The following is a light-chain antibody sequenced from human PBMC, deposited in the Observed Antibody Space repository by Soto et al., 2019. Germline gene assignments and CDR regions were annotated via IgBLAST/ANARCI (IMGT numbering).Light chain of an antibody. CDR3: VAWDDSLNGYVV. J-gene: IGLJ2*01. CDR1: SSNIGSNT. CDR2: SNN. Sequence: QSVLTRPPSASGTPGQRVSLSCSESSSNIGSNTVNWYQQLPGTAPKLVIYSNNQRPSGVPDRFSGSKSGTSASLAISGLQSEDEADYYCVAWDDSLNGYVVFGGGTKVTVL. V-gene: IGLV1-44*01.